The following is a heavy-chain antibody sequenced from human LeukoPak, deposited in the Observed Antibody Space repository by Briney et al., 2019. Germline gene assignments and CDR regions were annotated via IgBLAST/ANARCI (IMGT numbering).Heavy chain of an antibody. CDR3: ARGKGQLDL. CDR1: GGSVSSYV. Sequence: SDTLSLTCTASGGSVSSYVWGWIRQPAGKRLEWIGRVFTSGSTNYNPSLKSRVTISVDTSKNQFSLKLTSVTAADTAVYYCARGKGQLDLWGQGSLVTVSS. CDR2: VFTSGST. V-gene: IGHV4-4*07. J-gene: IGHJ5*02. D-gene: IGHD5-24*01.